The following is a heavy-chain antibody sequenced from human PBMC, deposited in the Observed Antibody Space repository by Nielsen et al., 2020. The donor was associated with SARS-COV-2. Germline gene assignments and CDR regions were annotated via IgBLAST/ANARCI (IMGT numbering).Heavy chain of an antibody. CDR2: VSHSGST. CDR3: ARGDLVVVPSPLLGLGPIFYYFYLDV. Sequence: SETLSLTCAVSGDSVSSHDWWTWVRQSPGRGLEWFGEVSHSGSTKCNPSLKSRVTLSMDKSKNQFSLRLTSVSAADTAVYFCARGDLVVVPSPLLGLGPIFYYFYLDVWGKGTTVIVSS. V-gene: IGHV4-4*02. J-gene: IGHJ6*03. CDR1: GDSVSSHDW. D-gene: IGHD2-2*01.